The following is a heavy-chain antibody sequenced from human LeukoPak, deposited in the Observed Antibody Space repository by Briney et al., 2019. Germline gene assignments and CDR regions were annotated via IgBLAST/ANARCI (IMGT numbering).Heavy chain of an antibody. J-gene: IGHJ4*02. CDR1: GYTFTSYY. CDR2: INPSGGST. Sequence: ASVKVSCKASGYTFTSYYMHWVRQAPGQGLEWMGIINPSGGSTSYAQKFQGRVTMTRDTSTSTVYMELSSLRSEDTAVYYCARDTLGAAIVVVVAGAVFDYWGQGTLGTVSS. CDR3: ARDTLGAAIVVVVAGAVFDY. D-gene: IGHD2-15*01. V-gene: IGHV1-46*01.